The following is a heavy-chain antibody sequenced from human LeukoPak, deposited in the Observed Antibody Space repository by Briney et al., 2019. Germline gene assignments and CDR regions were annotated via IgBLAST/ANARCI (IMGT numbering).Heavy chain of an antibody. CDR3: AKRGVVIRVILVGFHRQAYYFES. CDR2: TSDSGGST. V-gene: IGHV3-23*01. D-gene: IGHD3/OR15-3a*01. CDR1: GITLSNYG. J-gene: IGHJ4*02. Sequence: GGSLRLSCAVSGITLSNYGMSWVRQAPGKGLEWVAGTSDSGGSTNYADSVKGRFTISRDNPKNTLYLQMNSLRAEDTAVYFCAKRGVVIRVILVGFHRQAYYFESWGQGALVTVSS.